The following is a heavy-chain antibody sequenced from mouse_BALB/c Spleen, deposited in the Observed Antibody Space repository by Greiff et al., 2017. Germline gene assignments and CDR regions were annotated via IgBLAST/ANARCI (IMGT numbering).Heavy chain of an antibody. CDR1: GFTFSSFG. Sequence: DVMLVESGGGLVQPGGSRKLSCAASGFTFSSFGMHWVRQAPEKGLEWVAYISSGSSTIYYADTVKGRFTISRDNPKNTLFLQMTSLRSEDTAMYYCARPNYYGSSPFDYWGQGTTLTVSS. CDR2: ISSGSSTI. V-gene: IGHV5-17*02. J-gene: IGHJ2*01. D-gene: IGHD1-1*01. CDR3: ARPNYYGSSPFDY.